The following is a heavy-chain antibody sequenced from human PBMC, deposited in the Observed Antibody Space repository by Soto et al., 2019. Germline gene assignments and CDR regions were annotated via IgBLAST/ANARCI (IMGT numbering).Heavy chain of an antibody. CDR1: GYSFTGYG. J-gene: IGHJ6*02. CDR3: TKDNTATSPSCYSFGMDV. CDR2: ISGYNGRT. V-gene: IGHV1-18*01. Sequence: QIQVVQSGPEVKKPGASVRVSCKTSGYSFTGYGISWVRQAPGQGLEWMGWISGYNGRTVYAQKFQGRVTMTTDTATSTAYMDLTSLTSDDTAVYYCTKDNTATSPSCYSFGMDVWGPGTTFTVSS. D-gene: IGHD2-15*01.